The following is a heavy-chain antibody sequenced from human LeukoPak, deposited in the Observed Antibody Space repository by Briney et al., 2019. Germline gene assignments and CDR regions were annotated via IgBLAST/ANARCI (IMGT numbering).Heavy chain of an antibody. V-gene: IGHV3-73*01. CDR3: TGLTDSGGYFDY. CDR1: GFTFSGSA. Sequence: GGSQRLSCAASGFTFSGSAMHWVRQASGKGLEWVGRIRSKADSYATAYAASVKGRFTISRDDSKNTAYLQMNSLKTEDTAVYYCTGLTDSGGYFDYWGQGTLVTVSS. CDR2: IRSKADSYAT. J-gene: IGHJ4*02. D-gene: IGHD3-22*01.